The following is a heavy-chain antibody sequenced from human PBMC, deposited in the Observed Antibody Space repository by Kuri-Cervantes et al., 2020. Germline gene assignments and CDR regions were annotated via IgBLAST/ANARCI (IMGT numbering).Heavy chain of an antibody. V-gene: IGHV1-2*02. CDR2: INPNSGGT. J-gene: IGHJ4*02. CDR3: ARAGGHYDYVWGSYRLTYFDY. Sequence: ASVKVSCKASGYTFTGYYMHWVRQAPGQGLEWMGWINPNSGGTNYAQKLQGRVTMTTDTSTSTAYMELRSLRSDDTAVYYCARAGGHYDYVWGSYRLTYFDYRGQGTLVTVSS. D-gene: IGHD3-16*02. CDR1: GYTFTGYY.